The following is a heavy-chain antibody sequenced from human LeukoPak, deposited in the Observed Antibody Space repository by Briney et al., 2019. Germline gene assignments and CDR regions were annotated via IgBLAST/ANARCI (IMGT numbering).Heavy chain of an antibody. D-gene: IGHD3-22*01. V-gene: IGHV4-59*07. Sequence: PSDTLSLTCTVSGGSISSYYWSWIRQPPGKGLEWIGYIYYSGSTNYNPSLKSRVTISVDTPKNQFSLKLSSVTAADTAVYYCARARGEYYDSSGYSFDYWGQGTLVTVSS. CDR3: ARARGEYYDSSGYSFDY. CDR2: IYYSGST. CDR1: GGSISSYY. J-gene: IGHJ4*02.